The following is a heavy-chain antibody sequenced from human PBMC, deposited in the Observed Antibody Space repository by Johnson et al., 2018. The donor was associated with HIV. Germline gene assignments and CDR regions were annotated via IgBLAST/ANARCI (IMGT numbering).Heavy chain of an antibody. V-gene: IGHV3-30*04. CDR3: ARARGAFDI. CDR1: GFTFSSYA. Sequence: QVQLVESGGGVVQPGRSLRLSCAASGFTFSSYAMHWVRQAPGKGLEGVAVISYDGSNKYYADSVTGRFTISRDNSKNTLYLQMNSLRAEDTAVYYCARARGAFDIWGQGTMVTVSS. D-gene: IGHD3-10*01. J-gene: IGHJ3*02. CDR2: ISYDGSNK.